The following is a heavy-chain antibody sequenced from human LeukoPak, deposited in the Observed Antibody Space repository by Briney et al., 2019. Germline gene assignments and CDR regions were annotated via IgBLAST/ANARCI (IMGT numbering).Heavy chain of an antibody. J-gene: IGHJ4*02. CDR2: LNPNTGGT. D-gene: IGHD3-10*01. V-gene: IGHV1-2*06. CDR3: ARVPRSGSYIYFDY. CDR1: EYTFTGYY. Sequence: ASVKVSCKASEYTFTGYYIHWVRQAPGQGLEWMGRLNPNTGGTNYAQNFQGRVTTTRDTSISTVYMELSSLRSDDTALYYCARVPRSGSYIYFDYWGQGTLVTVSS.